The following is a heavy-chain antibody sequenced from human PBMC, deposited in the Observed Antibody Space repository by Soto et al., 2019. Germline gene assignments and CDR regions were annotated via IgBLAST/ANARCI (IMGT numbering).Heavy chain of an antibody. V-gene: IGHV1-24*01. Sequence: GASVKVSCKVSGYTLTELSMHWVRQAPGKGLEWMGGFDPEDGETIYAQKFQGRVTMTEDTSTDTAYMELSSLRSEDTAVYYCATGRYSYGYNWYFDLWGRGTLVTVPQ. CDR3: ATGRYSYGYNWYFDL. D-gene: IGHD5-18*01. J-gene: IGHJ2*01. CDR2: FDPEDGET. CDR1: GYTLTELS.